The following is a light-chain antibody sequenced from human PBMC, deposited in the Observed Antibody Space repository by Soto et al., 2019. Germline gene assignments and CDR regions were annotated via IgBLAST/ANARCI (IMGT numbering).Light chain of an antibody. CDR3: QQSSSTPYT. CDR1: QSISTH. V-gene: IGKV1-39*01. Sequence: DVQMTQSPSSLSASVGESLTLTCRASQSISTHLNWYQQRPGKAPKLLIYAASGLQTGVPSRFRGSGSGTEFTLAISNLQPEDFATYFCQQSSSTPYTFGQGTRLEI. J-gene: IGKJ5*01. CDR2: AAS.